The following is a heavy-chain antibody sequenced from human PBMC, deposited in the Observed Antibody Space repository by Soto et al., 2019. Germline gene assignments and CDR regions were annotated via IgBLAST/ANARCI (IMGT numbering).Heavy chain of an antibody. D-gene: IGHD2-15*01. V-gene: IGHV6-1*01. Sequence: QTLSLTYALSGESVSISRIAGNGLRQSPWRGLEWLGRTDYRSKWYNEYAVSVRSRITINLDTSKNQFSLQLNSVTPEDTAVYYCARGRWSTFDYWGQGAQVTVSS. CDR1: GESVSISRIA. CDR3: ARGRWSTFDY. J-gene: IGHJ4*02. CDR2: TDYRSKWYN.